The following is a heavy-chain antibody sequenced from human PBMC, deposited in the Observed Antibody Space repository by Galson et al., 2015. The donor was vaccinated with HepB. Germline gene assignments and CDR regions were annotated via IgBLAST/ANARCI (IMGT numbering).Heavy chain of an antibody. D-gene: IGHD2-2*02. Sequence: SVKVSCKASGGTFSSYAISWVRQAPGQGLEWVGGIIPIFGTANYAQKFQGRVTITADESTSTAYMELSSLRSEDTAVYYRARATIPAAILVPGVALDYWGQGTLVTVSS. V-gene: IGHV1-69*13. CDR3: ARATIPAAILVPGVALDY. J-gene: IGHJ4*02. CDR2: IIPIFGTA. CDR1: GGTFSSYA.